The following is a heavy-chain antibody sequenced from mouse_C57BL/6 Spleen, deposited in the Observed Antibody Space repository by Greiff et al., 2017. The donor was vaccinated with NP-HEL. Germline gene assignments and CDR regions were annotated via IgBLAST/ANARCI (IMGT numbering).Heavy chain of an antibody. J-gene: IGHJ2*01. CDR3: ARLDYYGSSFDY. D-gene: IGHD1-1*01. CDR1: GYAFSSSW. V-gene: IGHV1-82*01. CDR2: IYPGDGDT. Sequence: VMLVESGPELVKPGASVKISCKASGYAFSSSWMNWVKQRPGKGLEWIGRIYPGDGDTNYNGKFKGKATLTADKSSSTAYMQLSSLTSEDSAVYFCARLDYYGSSFDYWGQGTTLTVSS.